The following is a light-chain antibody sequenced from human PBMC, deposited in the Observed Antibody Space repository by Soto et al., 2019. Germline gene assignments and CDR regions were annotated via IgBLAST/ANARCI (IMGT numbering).Light chain of an antibody. Sequence: QSALTQPPSASGTPGQRVTISCSGSSSNIGSNYVYWYQQLPGTAPKLLIYRNNQRPSGVPDRFSGSKSGTSASLAISGLRSEDDADYYCAAWDDSLSGHVVFGGGTKVTVL. V-gene: IGLV1-47*01. J-gene: IGLJ2*01. CDR1: SSNIGSNY. CDR3: AAWDDSLSGHVV. CDR2: RNN.